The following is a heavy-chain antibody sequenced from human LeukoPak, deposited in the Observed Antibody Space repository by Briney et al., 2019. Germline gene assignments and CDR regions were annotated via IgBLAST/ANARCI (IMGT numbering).Heavy chain of an antibody. J-gene: IGHJ6*02. Sequence: PGGSLRLSCAASGFPFSDYSMNWVRQAPGKGLEWVSTITRSSAYIYYADSVKGRFTISRDNAENSLSLQMNSVRAEDAAVYYCARDRIAVATATSYYYYGMDVWGQGTTVTVSS. V-gene: IGHV3-21*01. D-gene: IGHD6-19*01. CDR1: GFPFSDYS. CDR3: ARDRIAVATATSYYYYGMDV. CDR2: ITRSSAYI.